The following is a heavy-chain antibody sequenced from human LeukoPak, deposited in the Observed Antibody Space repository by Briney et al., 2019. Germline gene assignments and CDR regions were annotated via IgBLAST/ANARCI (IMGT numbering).Heavy chain of an antibody. CDR2: ICPGDSDT. J-gene: IGHJ4*02. CDR1: GYSFTSYW. D-gene: IGHD2-2*01. CDR3: PRLINCSSTSCYYFDY. V-gene: IGHV5-51*01. Sequence: GESLKISCKGSGYSFTSYWIGWVRQMPGKGLEWMGIICPGDSDTRYSPSFQGQVTISADKSISTAYLQWSSLKASDTAMYYCPRLINCSSTSCYYFDYWGQGTLVTVSS.